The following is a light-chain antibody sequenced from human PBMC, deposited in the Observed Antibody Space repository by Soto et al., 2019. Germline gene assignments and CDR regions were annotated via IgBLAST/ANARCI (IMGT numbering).Light chain of an antibody. V-gene: IGKV1-39*01. CDR1: RRISRY. CDR3: KQSYSTQWT. Sequence: DIQMTQSPSSLSASVGNRVHMPCRASRRISRYLSWYQQKPGKAPNLLIYAASSLQSGVPSRFSGAGSGTDFTLTIANLHPEDVAIYYCKQSYSTQWTFGQGAKVDIK. J-gene: IGKJ1*01. CDR2: AAS.